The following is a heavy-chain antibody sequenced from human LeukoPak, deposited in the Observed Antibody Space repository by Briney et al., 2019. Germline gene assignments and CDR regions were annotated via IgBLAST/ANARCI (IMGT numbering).Heavy chain of an antibody. Sequence: GGSLRLSCTAYGFTFSSYSMNWVRQAPGKGLEWLSSISSSSSYIYYADSVKGRFTISRDNAKNSLCLQMNSLRAEDTAVYYCATPLQQGDSDYWGQGTLVTVYS. CDR2: ISSSSSYI. CDR1: GFTFSSYS. J-gene: IGHJ4*02. CDR3: ATPLQQGDSDY. V-gene: IGHV3-21*01. D-gene: IGHD3-16*01.